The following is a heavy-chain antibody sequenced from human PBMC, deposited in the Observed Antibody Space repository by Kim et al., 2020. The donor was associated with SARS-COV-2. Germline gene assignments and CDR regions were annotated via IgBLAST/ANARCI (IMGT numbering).Heavy chain of an antibody. Sequence: GGSLRLSCAASGFTFSSYNMNWVRQAPGKGLEWVSFISNSSSTIYYADSVKGRFTISRDNDKNTLYLQMNSLRDEDTAVYYCARTKGDADPGFGCWGQGTLVTVSS. CDR1: GFTFSSYN. CDR2: ISNSSSTI. CDR3: ARTKGDADPGFGC. D-gene: IGHD2-21*02. J-gene: IGHJ4*02. V-gene: IGHV3-48*02.